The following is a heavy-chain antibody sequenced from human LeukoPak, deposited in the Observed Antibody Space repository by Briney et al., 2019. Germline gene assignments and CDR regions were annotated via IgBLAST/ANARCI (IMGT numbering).Heavy chain of an antibody. CDR3: ARDEATIAVAGTLYFDL. CDR2: ISAYNGNT. J-gene: IGHJ2*01. CDR1: GYTFTSYG. Sequence: ASVTVSCKASGYTFTSYGISWVRQAPGQGLEWMGWISAYNGNTNYAQKLQGRVTMTTDTSTSTAYMELRSLRSDDTAVYYCARDEATIAVAGTLYFDLWGRGTLVTVSS. V-gene: IGHV1-18*01. D-gene: IGHD6-19*01.